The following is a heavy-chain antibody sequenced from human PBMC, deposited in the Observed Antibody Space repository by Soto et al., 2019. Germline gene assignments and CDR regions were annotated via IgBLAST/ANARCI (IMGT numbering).Heavy chain of an antibody. V-gene: IGHV1-2*04. CDR1: GYTFTGYY. D-gene: IGHD3-16*01. J-gene: IGHJ6*02. CDR2: INPNSGGT. Sequence: QVQLVQSGAEVKKPGASVKVSCKASGYTFTGYYMHWVRQAPGQGLEWMGWINPNSGGTNYAQKFQGWVTRTRDTSISTAYMELSRLRSDDTAVYYCARVSTVSGYYYGMDVWGQGTTVTVSS. CDR3: ARVSTVSGYYYGMDV.